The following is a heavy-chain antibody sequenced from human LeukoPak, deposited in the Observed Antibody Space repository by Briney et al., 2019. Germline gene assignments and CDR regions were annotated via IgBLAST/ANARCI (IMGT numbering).Heavy chain of an antibody. V-gene: IGHV4-31*03. CDR3: ARVGITMVRGVMSHYFDY. Sequence: SQTLSLTCTVSGGSISSGGYYWSWIRQHPGKGLEWIGYIYYSGSTCYNPSLKSRVTISVDTSKNQFSLKLSSVTAADTAVYYCARVGITMVRGVMSHYFDYWGQGTLVTVSS. J-gene: IGHJ4*02. CDR2: IYYSGST. D-gene: IGHD3-10*01. CDR1: GGSISSGGYY.